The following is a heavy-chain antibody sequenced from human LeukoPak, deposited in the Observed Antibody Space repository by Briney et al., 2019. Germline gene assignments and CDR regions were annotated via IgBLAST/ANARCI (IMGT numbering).Heavy chain of an antibody. Sequence: GGSLRLSCAASGFTFSDYYMSWIRQAPGKGLEWVSYISSSSYTNYADSVKGRFTISRDNAKNSLYLQMNSLRAEDTAVYYCARVRRDTAMVKDYWGQGTLVTVS. CDR1: GFTFSDYY. CDR2: ISSSSYT. D-gene: IGHD5-18*01. J-gene: IGHJ4*02. CDR3: ARVRRDTAMVKDY. V-gene: IGHV3-11*06.